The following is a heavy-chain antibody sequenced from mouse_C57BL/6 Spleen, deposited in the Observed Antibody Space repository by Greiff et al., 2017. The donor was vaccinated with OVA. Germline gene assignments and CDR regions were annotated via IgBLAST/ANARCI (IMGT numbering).Heavy chain of an antibody. J-gene: IGHJ3*01. CDR2: MYPGDGDT. CDR1: GYAFSSPW. D-gene: IGHD2-4*01. Sequence: VQLQQSGPELVKPGASVKISCKAPGYAFSSPWMNWVKQRPGKGLEWIGRMYPGDGDTNYNGKFKGKATLTADKSSSTAYMQLSSLTSEDSAVYFCALGGYDYDGAYWGQGTLVTVSA. V-gene: IGHV1-82*01. CDR3: ALGGYDYDGAY.